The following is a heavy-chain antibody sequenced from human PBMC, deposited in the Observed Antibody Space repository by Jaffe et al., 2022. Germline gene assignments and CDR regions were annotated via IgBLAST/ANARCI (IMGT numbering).Heavy chain of an antibody. CDR3: ARDYYDSSGYYYVYAFDI. D-gene: IGHD3-22*01. CDR2: IIPIFGTA. CDR1: GGTFSSYA. V-gene: IGHV1-69*05. J-gene: IGHJ3*02. Sequence: QVQLVQSGAEVKKPGSSVKVSCKASGGTFSSYAISWVRQAPGQGLEWMGGIIPIFGTANYAQKFQGRVTITTDESTSTAYMELSSLRSEDTAVYYCARDYYDSSGYYYVYAFDIWGQGTMVTVSS.